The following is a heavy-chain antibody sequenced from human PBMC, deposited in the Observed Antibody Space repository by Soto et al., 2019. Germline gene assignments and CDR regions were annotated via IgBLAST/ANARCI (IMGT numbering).Heavy chain of an antibody. CDR1: GFTFSSYS. Sequence: GGSLRLSCAASGFTFSSYSMNWVRQAPGKGLEWVSSISSSSSYIYYADSVKGRFTISRDNAKNSLYLQMNSLRAEDTAVYYCARELGYCTNGVCFPNWFDPWGQGTLVTVSS. CDR2: ISSSSSYI. D-gene: IGHD2-8*01. V-gene: IGHV3-21*01. CDR3: ARELGYCTNGVCFPNWFDP. J-gene: IGHJ5*02.